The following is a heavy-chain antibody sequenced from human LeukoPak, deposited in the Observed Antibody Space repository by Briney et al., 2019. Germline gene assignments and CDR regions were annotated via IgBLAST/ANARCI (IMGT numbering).Heavy chain of an antibody. CDR1: GFTFSSYA. CDR3: ARGGRITMIVVVTFLRN. J-gene: IGHJ4*02. V-gene: IGHV3-30*01. CDR2: LSHDGSNE. D-gene: IGHD3-22*01. Sequence: GRSLRLSCAASGFTFSSYAMHWVRQAPGKGLEWVAVLSHDGSNEYYADSVKGRFTISRDNSKNTLYLQVNSLRAEDTAVYYCARGGRITMIVVVTFLRNWGQGTLVTVSS.